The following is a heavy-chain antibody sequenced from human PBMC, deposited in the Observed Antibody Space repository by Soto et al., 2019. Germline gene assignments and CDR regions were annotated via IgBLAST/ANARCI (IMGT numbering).Heavy chain of an antibody. D-gene: IGHD2-15*01. CDR2: ISTYNERT. J-gene: IGHJ6*02. V-gene: IGHV1-18*01. Sequence: QVHLVQSGAEVKKPGASVKVSCKASGYNFARYGISWVRQAPGQGLEWMGWISTYNERTNYAKNFQGRVTMTTDTPTSTISMELRSLTPDGTAVYYCAREGYCSSGSCDLYDHDYFGFDVWGQGTTVTVSS. CDR1: GYNFARYG. CDR3: AREGYCSSGSCDLYDHDYFGFDV.